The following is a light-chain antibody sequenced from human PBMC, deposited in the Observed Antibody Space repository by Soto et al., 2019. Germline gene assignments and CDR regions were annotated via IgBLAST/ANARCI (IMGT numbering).Light chain of an antibody. CDR3: QQYYDWPIT. CDR1: QSISTN. CDR2: GAS. V-gene: IGKV3-15*01. Sequence: EIVMTQSPATLSVSAGERATLSCRASQSISTNLAWYQQKPGQAPRLLIYGASTRATGIPARFSGSGSETEFTLTISGLQSEDFAVYYCQQYYDWPITFGQGTRLEI. J-gene: IGKJ5*01.